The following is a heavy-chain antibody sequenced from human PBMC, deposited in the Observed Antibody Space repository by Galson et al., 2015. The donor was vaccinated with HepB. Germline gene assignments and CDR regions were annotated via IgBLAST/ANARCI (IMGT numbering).Heavy chain of an antibody. J-gene: IGHJ6*03. CDR3: ARGSIWSDQPYYMDV. CDR2: IWYDGSNK. Sequence: SLRLSCAASGFTFNSYGMHWVRQAPGKGLEWVAVIWYDGSNKYYADSVKGRFTISRDNPKNTLYLQMNSLRAEDTAVYYCARGSIWSDQPYYMDVWGKGTTVTVSS. CDR1: GFTFNSYG. D-gene: IGHD3-3*01. V-gene: IGHV3-33*01.